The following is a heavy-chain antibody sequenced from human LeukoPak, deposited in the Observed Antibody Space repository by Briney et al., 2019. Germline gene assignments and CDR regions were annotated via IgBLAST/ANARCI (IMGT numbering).Heavy chain of an antibody. J-gene: IGHJ6*03. Sequence: SETLSLTCAVYGGSFSGYYWSWIRQPPGKGLEWIGEINHSGSTNYNPSLKSRVTISVDTSKNQFSLKLSSVTAADTAVYYCARVPRVVVVAANFGYYYYYMDVWGKGTTVTVSS. V-gene: IGHV4-34*01. D-gene: IGHD2-15*01. CDR3: ARVPRVVVVAANFGYYYYYMDV. CDR2: INHSGST. CDR1: GGSFSGYY.